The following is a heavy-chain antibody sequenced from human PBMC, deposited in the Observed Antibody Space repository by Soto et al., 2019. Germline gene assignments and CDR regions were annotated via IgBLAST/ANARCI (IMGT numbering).Heavy chain of an antibody. CDR1: GGSISSYY. CDR3: GRDRGIAAAGNWFDP. V-gene: IGHV4-59*12. D-gene: IGHD6-13*01. Sequence: PSETLSLTCTVSGGSISSYYWSWIRQPPGKGLEWIGYIYYSGSTNYNPSLKSRVTISVDTSKNQFSLKLSSVTAADTAVYYCGRDRGIAAAGNWFDPWGQGTQVTVSS. CDR2: IYYSGST. J-gene: IGHJ5*02.